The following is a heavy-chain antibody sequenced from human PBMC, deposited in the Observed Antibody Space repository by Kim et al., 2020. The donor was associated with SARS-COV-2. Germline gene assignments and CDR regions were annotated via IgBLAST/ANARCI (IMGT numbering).Heavy chain of an antibody. Sequence: SVKVSCKASGGTFSSYAISWVRQAPGQGLEWLGRIIPILGIANYAQKFQGRVTITADKSTSTAYMELSSLRSEDTAVYYCARDSYDYYDFWSGYGYWGQGTLVTVSS. CDR1: GGTFSSYA. V-gene: IGHV1-69*04. D-gene: IGHD3-3*01. CDR3: ARDSYDYYDFWSGYGY. J-gene: IGHJ4*02. CDR2: IIPILGIA.